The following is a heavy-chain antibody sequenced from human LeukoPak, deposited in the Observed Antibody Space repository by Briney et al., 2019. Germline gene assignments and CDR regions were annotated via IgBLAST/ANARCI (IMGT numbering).Heavy chain of an antibody. Sequence: GGSLRLSCAASGFTFSSYDMHWVRQATGKGLEWVSAIGTAGDTYYPGSVKGRFTISRENAKNSLYLQMNSLRAGDTAVYYCARALTRYYSGYERGASYYYYGMDVWGQGTTVTVSS. CDR3: ARALTRYYSGYERGASYYYYGMDV. J-gene: IGHJ6*02. D-gene: IGHD5-12*01. V-gene: IGHV3-13*04. CDR2: IGTAGDT. CDR1: GFTFSSYD.